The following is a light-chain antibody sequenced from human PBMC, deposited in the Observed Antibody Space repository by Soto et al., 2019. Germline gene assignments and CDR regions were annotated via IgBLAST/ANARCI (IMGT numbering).Light chain of an antibody. Sequence: EIVLTQSPATLSLSPGERATLSCRASQSVSSYLAWYQQNPGQAPRLLIYDASNRATGIPARFSGSGSGTDFTLTSSSIEPEDFAVYYCQQRSNWPITYGQGTRLEIK. J-gene: IGKJ5*01. CDR3: QQRSNWPIT. V-gene: IGKV3-11*01. CDR2: DAS. CDR1: QSVSSY.